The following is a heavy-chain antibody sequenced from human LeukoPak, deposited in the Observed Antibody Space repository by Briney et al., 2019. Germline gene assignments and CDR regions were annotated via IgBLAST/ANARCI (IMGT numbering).Heavy chain of an antibody. CDR2: ISAYNGNT. Sequence: ASVKVSCKASGYTFTSYGISWVRQAPGQGLEWMGWISAYNGNTNYAQKLQGRVTMTRDTSTSTAYMELRSLRSDDTAVYYCARAPQRDGYNCFDYWGQGTLVTVSS. D-gene: IGHD5-24*01. CDR1: GYTFTSYG. V-gene: IGHV1-18*01. CDR3: ARAPQRDGYNCFDY. J-gene: IGHJ4*02.